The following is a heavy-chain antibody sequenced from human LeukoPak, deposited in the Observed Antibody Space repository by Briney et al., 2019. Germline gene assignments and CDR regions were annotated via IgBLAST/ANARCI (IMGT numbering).Heavy chain of an antibody. CDR2: ISYDGSNK. D-gene: IGHD2-2*01. Sequence: PGGSLRLSCAASGFTFSSYAMHWVRQAPGKGLEWVAVISYDGSNKYYADSVKGRFTISRDNSKNTLYLQMNSLRAEDTAVYYCAREDIVVVPAAPRPCYYYGMDVWGKGTTVTVPS. CDR1: GFTFSSYA. V-gene: IGHV3-30*04. CDR3: AREDIVVVPAAPRPCYYYGMDV. J-gene: IGHJ6*04.